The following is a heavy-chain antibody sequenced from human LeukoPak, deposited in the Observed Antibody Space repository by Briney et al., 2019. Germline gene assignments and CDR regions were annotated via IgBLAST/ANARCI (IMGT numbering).Heavy chain of an antibody. CDR2: IYYSGST. CDR1: GGSISSYY. CDR3: AGAYCGGDCYNPYFQH. Sequence: SETLSLTCTVSGGSISSYYWSWIRQPPGKGLEWIGYIYYSGSTNYNPSLKSRVTISVDTSKNQFSLKLSSVTAADTAVYYCAGAYCGGDCYNPYFQHWGQGTLVTVSS. J-gene: IGHJ1*01. V-gene: IGHV4-59*08. D-gene: IGHD2-21*01.